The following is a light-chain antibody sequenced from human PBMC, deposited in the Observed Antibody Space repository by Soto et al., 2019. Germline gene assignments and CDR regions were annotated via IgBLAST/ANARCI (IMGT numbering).Light chain of an antibody. J-gene: IGKJ1*01. CDR3: LCYITFPWT. CDR1: QSCRNS. V-gene: IGKV1-5*01. Sequence: IQMTQSPSSLSASVGDRVTISCRASQSCRNSLAWYQQKAGKAPTLLIYDASTLQSGVPSRFSGSGSGTEFSLTISSLQPEDFATYYCLCYITFPWTFVQGTKVDI. CDR2: DAS.